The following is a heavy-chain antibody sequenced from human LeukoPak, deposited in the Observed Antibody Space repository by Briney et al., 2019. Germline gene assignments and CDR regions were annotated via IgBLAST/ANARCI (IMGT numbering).Heavy chain of an antibody. CDR3: ASSEAVAGTGNFDY. V-gene: IGHV3-23*01. J-gene: IGHJ4*02. CDR2: ISGSGGST. Sequence: GGSLRLSCAASGFTFSSYAMSWIRQAPGKGLEWVSLISGSGGSTYYADSVKGRCTVSRDNSKNTLYLQMNSLRAEDTAVYYCASSEAVAGTGNFDYWGQGTLVTVSS. D-gene: IGHD6-19*01. CDR1: GFTFSSYA.